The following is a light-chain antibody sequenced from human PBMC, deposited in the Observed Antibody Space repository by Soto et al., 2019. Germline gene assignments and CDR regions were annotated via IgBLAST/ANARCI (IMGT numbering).Light chain of an antibody. CDR2: GAS. CDR3: QHFRA. CDR1: QSVATN. V-gene: IGKV3-15*01. Sequence: EIVMTQSPATLSVSPGERATLSCRASQSVATNLAWYQQKPGQPPRLLIYGASTRATGIPARFSGSGSGTEFTLTISRLEPEDFVLYYCQHFRAFGQGTRLEIK. J-gene: IGKJ5*01.